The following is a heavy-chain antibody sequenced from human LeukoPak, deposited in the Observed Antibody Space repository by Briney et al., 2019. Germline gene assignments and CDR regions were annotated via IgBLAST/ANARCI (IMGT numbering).Heavy chain of an antibody. Sequence: GGSLRLSCVASGFSISSGYMTWARQAPGKALEWVSLLYSDDSAYYPDSVKGRFTISRDNSKSTLHLQMDTLRTEDTAMYYCARDPWQGSTTLHWGQGIMDTVSS. CDR2: LYSDDSA. CDR3: ARDPWQGSTTLH. J-gene: IGHJ4*02. CDR1: GFSISSGY. V-gene: IGHV3-66*02. D-gene: IGHD1-26*01.